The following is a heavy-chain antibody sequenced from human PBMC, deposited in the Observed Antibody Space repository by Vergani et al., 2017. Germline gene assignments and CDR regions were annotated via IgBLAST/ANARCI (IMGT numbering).Heavy chain of an antibody. J-gene: IGHJ5*02. CDR2: IRSKANSYAT. CDR1: GFTFSGSA. CDR3: TSHFLPGYSSSPYP. Sequence: EVQLVESGGGLVQPGGSLKLSCAASGFTFSGSAMHWVRQASGKGLECVGRIRSKANSYATAYAASVKGRFTISRDDSKNTAYLQMNSLKTEDTAVYYCTSHFLPGYSSSPYPWGQGTLVTVSS. V-gene: IGHV3-73*01. D-gene: IGHD6-13*01.